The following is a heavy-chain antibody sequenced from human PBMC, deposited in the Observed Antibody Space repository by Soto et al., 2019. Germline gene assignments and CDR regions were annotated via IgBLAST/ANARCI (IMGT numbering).Heavy chain of an antibody. V-gene: IGHV1-69*13. CDR1: LRTFSSYA. CDR3: ARWGGPVGETGSSGGLDF. CDR2: SVPMFGTA. J-gene: IGHJ4*02. Sequence: SWRVSFKAALRTFSSYAISCVRQAALQGLEWMGGSVPMFGTANYAQKFQCRVTITADESTTTVEMDLATLTSEDTAIYYCARWGGPVGETGSSGGLDFWGQGTPVTVSS. D-gene: IGHD1-26*01.